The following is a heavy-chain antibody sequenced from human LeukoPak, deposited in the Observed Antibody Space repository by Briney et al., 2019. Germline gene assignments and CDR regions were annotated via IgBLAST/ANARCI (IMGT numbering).Heavy chain of an antibody. CDR2: ISSSSSYI. CDR1: GFTFSSYS. CDR3: ARVTITMVRGVDV. Sequence: GGSLRLSCAASGFTFSSYSVNWVRQAPGKGLEWVSSISSSSSYIYYADSVKGRFTISRDNAKNSLYLQMNSLRAEDTAVYYCARVTITMVRGVDVWDKGTTVTVSS. D-gene: IGHD3-10*01. V-gene: IGHV3-21*01. J-gene: IGHJ6*04.